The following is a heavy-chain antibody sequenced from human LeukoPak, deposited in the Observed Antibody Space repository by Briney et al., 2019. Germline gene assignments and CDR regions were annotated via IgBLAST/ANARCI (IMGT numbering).Heavy chain of an antibody. J-gene: IGHJ6*03. Sequence: GGSLRLSCAASGFTFSSHGINWVRQAPGKGLEWVSGISPSGSISYYADSVKGRFTISRDNSKNTLYLQMNSLRAEDTAVYYCAKDGHYYGSGYMDVWGKGTTVTISS. CDR3: AKDGHYYGSGYMDV. CDR2: ISPSGSIS. D-gene: IGHD3-10*01. CDR1: GFTFSSHG. V-gene: IGHV3-23*01.